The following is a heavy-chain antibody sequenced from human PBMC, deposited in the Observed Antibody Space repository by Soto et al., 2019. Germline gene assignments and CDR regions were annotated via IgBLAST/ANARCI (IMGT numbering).Heavy chain of an antibody. CDR1: GGTFSSYA. CDR2: IIPIFGTA. J-gene: IGHJ6*02. D-gene: IGHD5-12*01. CDR3: AVRDGYNKMRCMDV. Sequence: GASVKVSCKASGGTFSSYAISWVRPAPGQGLEWMGGIIPIFGTANYAQKFQGRVTITADESTSTAYMELSSLRSEDTAVYYCAVRDGYNKMRCMDVWGQGTTVTVSS. V-gene: IGHV1-69*13.